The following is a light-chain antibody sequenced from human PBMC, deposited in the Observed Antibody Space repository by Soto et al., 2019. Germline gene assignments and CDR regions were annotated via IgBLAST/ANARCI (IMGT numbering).Light chain of an antibody. J-gene: IGKJ2*01. V-gene: IGKV3-20*01. CDR1: QSVTSSS. CDR2: GAS. Sequence: EIVLTQSPATLSLSPGERATLSCRASQSVTSSSLAWYQHKPGQAPRLLIYGASNRATGIPGRFSGSGSGTDFTLTISRLEPEDFAVYYCQQYGGSMYTFGQGTKLEI. CDR3: QQYGGSMYT.